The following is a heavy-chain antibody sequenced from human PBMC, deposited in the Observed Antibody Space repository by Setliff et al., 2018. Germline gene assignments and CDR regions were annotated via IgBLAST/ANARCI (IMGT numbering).Heavy chain of an antibody. CDR2: IIHSGST. CDR1: GGSISSYY. CDR3: AREQWLDPPGYYYMDV. J-gene: IGHJ6*03. Sequence: SETLSLTCTVSGGSISSYYWGWIRQPPGKGLEWIGEIIHSGSTNYNPSLKSRVTISMDTSKNQFSLKLNSVTAADMAVYYCAREQWLDPPGYYYMDVWAKGTTVTVSS. D-gene: IGHD6-19*01. V-gene: IGHV4-34*12.